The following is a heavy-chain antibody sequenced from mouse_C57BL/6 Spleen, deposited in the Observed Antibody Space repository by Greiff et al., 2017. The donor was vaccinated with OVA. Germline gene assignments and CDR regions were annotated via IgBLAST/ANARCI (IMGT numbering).Heavy chain of an antibody. J-gene: IGHJ2*01. V-gene: IGHV3-6*01. CDR2: ISYDGSN. Sequence: VQLQESGPGLVKPSQSLSLTCSVTGYSITSGYYWNWIRQSPGNKLEWMGYISYDGSNNYNPSLKNRISITRDTSKNQFFLKLNSVTTEDTATYYCARVWDYFDYWGQGTTLTVSS. CDR3: ARVWDYFDY. CDR1: GYSITSGYY. D-gene: IGHD4-1*01.